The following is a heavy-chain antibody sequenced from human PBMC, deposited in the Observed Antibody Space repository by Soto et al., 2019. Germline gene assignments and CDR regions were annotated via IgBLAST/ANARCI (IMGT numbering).Heavy chain of an antibody. CDR1: GFTFSSYW. D-gene: IGHD6-13*01. J-gene: IGHJ6*02. Sequence: GGSLRLSCAASGFTFSSYWMHWVRQAPGKGLVWVSRINSDGSSTSYADSVKGRFTISRDNAKNTLYLQMNSLRAEDTAVYYCARDPQSVAAAGAPAYYYYGMDVWGQGTRSPSP. V-gene: IGHV3-74*01. CDR2: INSDGSST. CDR3: ARDPQSVAAAGAPAYYYYGMDV.